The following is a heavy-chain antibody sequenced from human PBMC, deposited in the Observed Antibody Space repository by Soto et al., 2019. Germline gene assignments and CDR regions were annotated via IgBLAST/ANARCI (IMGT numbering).Heavy chain of an antibody. CDR3: ARGGDTAMVYHGMDV. V-gene: IGHV1-2*02. CDR2: INLNSGCT. CDR1: GYSFTGYF. J-gene: IGHJ6*02. D-gene: IGHD5-18*01. Sequence: GASVKGSFKASGYSFTGYFTQWVRQAPGQGLEWMGWINLNSGCTNYAQKFQGRVTMTRDTSISTAYMELSRLRSDDTAVYYCARGGDTAMVYHGMDVWGQGTTVTVSS.